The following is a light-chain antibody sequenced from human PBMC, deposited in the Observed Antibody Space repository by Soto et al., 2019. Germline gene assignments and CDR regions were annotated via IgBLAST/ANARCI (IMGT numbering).Light chain of an antibody. CDR1: QSVSSNY. CDR2: GSS. Sequence: EIVLTQSPGTLSLSPGERATLSCRASQSVSSNYLTWYQQKPGQAPRLLIYGSSSRAAGIPARFSGGGSGTHFTLTISRLEPDEFAVYYCQQYGRSPRTFGQGTKVEI. CDR3: QQYGRSPRT. J-gene: IGKJ1*01. V-gene: IGKV3-20*01.